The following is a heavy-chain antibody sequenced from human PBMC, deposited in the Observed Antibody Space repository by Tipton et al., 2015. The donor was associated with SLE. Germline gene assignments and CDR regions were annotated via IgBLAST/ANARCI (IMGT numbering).Heavy chain of an antibody. CDR2: IYGGGST. CDR1: GFTVSSNY. D-gene: IGHD6-13*01. Sequence: SLRLSCAASGFTVSSNYMSWVRQAPGKGLEWVSVIYGGGSTYYADSVKGRFTISRDNSKNTLYLQMNSLRAEDTAVYYCARVRYSSSWSFDYWGQGTLVTASS. J-gene: IGHJ4*02. V-gene: IGHV3-66*01. CDR3: ARVRYSSSWSFDY.